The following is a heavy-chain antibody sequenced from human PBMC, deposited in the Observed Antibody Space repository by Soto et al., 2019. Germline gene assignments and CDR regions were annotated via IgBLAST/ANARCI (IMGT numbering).Heavy chain of an antibody. CDR1: GFTFSSYA. D-gene: IGHD3-3*01. Sequence: PGGSLRLSCAASGFTFSSYAMSWFRQAPGKGLEWVSAISGSGGSTYYADSVKGRFTISRDNSKNTLYLQMNSLRAEDTAVYYCAKTAKRITIFGVVAWFDPWGQGTLVTVSS. CDR3: AKTAKRITIFGVVAWFDP. V-gene: IGHV3-23*01. CDR2: ISGSGGST. J-gene: IGHJ5*02.